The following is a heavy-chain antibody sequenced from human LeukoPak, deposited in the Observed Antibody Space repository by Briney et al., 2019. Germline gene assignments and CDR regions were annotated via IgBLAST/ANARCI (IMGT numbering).Heavy chain of an antibody. CDR3: SRGGGYGDY. CDR2: IHTNGGT. CDR1: GASITSFY. V-gene: IGHV4-4*07. J-gene: IGHJ4*02. Sequence: SSETLSLTCTVSGASITSFYYNWIRQSAGKGLEWIGRIHTNGGTDYRPSLNSRVTMSVDTSKKQISLKLTSVTAADTAVYFCSRGGGYGDYWGQGIVVTVSS. D-gene: IGHD5-18*01.